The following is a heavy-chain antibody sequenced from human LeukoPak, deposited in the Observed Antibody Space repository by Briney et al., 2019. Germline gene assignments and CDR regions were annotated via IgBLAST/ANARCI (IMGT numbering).Heavy chain of an antibody. CDR1: GGSISIGGYY. CDR3: ARDDLGYCSGGSCHGAFDI. Sequence: SETLSLTCTVSGGSISIGGYYWSWIRQHPGKGLEWIGYIYYSGSTYYNPSLKSRVTISVDTSKNQFSLKLSSVTAADTAVYYCARDDLGYCSGGSCHGAFDIWGQGTMVTVSS. V-gene: IGHV4-31*03. D-gene: IGHD2-15*01. CDR2: IYYSGST. J-gene: IGHJ3*02.